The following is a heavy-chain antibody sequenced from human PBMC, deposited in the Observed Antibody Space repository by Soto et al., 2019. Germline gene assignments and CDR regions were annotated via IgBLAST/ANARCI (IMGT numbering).Heavy chain of an antibody. V-gene: IGHV3-21*01. CDR2: ISSSTIYI. D-gene: IGHD5-18*01. CDR3: ALRDTTMLKNGG. Sequence: EVQLVESGGGLVKPGGSLRLSCAGSGFSLSAYDMNWIRQAPGKGLEWVSSISSSTIYIHYADSVKGRFTISRDNATGSLYLQMNSLRADDTAVYYCALRDTTMLKNGGRGQGSLVTVSS. J-gene: IGHJ4*02. CDR1: GFSLSAYD.